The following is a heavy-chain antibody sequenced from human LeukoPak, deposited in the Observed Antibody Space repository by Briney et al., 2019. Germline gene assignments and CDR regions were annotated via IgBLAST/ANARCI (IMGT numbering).Heavy chain of an antibody. Sequence: GESLKISCKGSGYSFTSYWIGWLRQMPGKGLEWMGIIYPGDSDTRYSPSFQGQVTISADKSISTAYLQWSSLKASDTAMYYCARPGIYYDSSNPGDYWGQGTLVTVSS. V-gene: IGHV5-51*03. D-gene: IGHD3-22*01. CDR3: ARPGIYYDSSNPGDY. J-gene: IGHJ4*02. CDR1: GYSFTSYW. CDR2: IYPGDSDT.